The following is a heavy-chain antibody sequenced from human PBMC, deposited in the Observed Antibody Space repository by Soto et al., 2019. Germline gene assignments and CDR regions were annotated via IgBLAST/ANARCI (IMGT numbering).Heavy chain of an antibody. CDR3: TRHSPTTISTYYYYMDV. Sequence: GGSLRLSCAASGFTFSGSAMHWVRQASGKGLEWVGRIRSKANSYATAYAASGKGMFTISRDDSKNTGYLQMNSLKTDDTAVYYCTRHSPTTISTYYYYMDVWGKGTTVTVSS. J-gene: IGHJ6*03. V-gene: IGHV3-73*01. CDR2: IRSKANSYAT. CDR1: GFTFSGSA.